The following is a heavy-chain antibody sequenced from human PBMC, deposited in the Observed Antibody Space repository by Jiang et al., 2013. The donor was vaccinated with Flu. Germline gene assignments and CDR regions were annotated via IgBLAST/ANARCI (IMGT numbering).Heavy chain of an antibody. CDR2: IYYSGST. J-gene: IGHJ6*02. CDR1: GGSISSGDYY. Sequence: YGSGLVKPSQTLSLTCTVSGGSISSGDYYWSWIRQPPGKGLEWIGYIYYSGSTYYNPSLKSRVTISVDTSKNQFSLKLSSVTAADTAVYYCARERIVGATTEYYYYGMDVWGQGP. V-gene: IGHV4-30-4*01. CDR3: ARERIVGATTEYYYYGMDV. D-gene: IGHD1-26*01.